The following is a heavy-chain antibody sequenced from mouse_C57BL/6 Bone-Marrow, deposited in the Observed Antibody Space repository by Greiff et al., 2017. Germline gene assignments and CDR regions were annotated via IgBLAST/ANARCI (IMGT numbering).Heavy chain of an antibody. CDR3: ERGGDFDY. CDR2: ISDGGSYT. CDR1: GFTFSSYA. V-gene: IGHV5-4*01. Sequence: EVQGVESGGGLVKPGGSLKLSCAASGFTFSSYAMSWVRQTPEKRLEWVATISDGGSYTYYPDNVKGRFTISRDNAKNNLYLQMSHLKSEDTAMYYCERGGDFDYWGQGTTLTVSS. J-gene: IGHJ2*01.